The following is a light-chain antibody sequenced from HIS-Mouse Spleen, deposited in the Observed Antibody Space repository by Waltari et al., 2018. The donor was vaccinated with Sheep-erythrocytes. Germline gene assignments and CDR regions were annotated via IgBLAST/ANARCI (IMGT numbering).Light chain of an antibody. CDR1: SSDVGSHNL. J-gene: IGLJ3*02. CDR2: EGS. CDR3: CSYAGSSTPWV. Sequence: QSALTQPASVPGSPGQSITISCTGTSSDVGSHNLASWYQQHPRKAPKRIIYEGSKRPCGVSKRLSGYKSSKTASLTVTGLQAEDEADYYCCSYAGSSTPWVFGGGTKLTVL. V-gene: IGLV2-23*01.